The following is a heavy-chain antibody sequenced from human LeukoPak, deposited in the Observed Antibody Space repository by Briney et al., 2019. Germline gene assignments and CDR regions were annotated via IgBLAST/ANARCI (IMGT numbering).Heavy chain of an antibody. CDR3: ARYFGSGSPYREYYFDY. D-gene: IGHD3-10*01. CDR1: GFTFSSCW. J-gene: IGHJ4*02. Sequence: GGSLRLSCAASGFTFSSCWMSWVRQAPGKGLEWVANIKQDGNEQYYVDSVKGRFTISIDNAKNSLYLQMNSLRAEDTAVYYCARYFGSGSPYREYYFDYWGQGTLVTVAS. CDR2: IKQDGNEQ. V-gene: IGHV3-7*01.